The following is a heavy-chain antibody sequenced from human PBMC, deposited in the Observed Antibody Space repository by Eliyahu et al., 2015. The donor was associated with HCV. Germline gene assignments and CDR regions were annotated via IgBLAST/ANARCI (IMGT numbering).Heavy chain of an antibody. CDR2: IXPILGIA. D-gene: IGHD3/OR15-3a*01. Sequence: EGKKTGAAGKDSCKASGGASSSXAIXXVRQXPXXGLEWMGRIXPILGIANYAQKFQGRVTITADKSTSTAYMELSSLRSEDTAVYYCARSRRMDDYYYYMDVWGKGTTVTVSS. V-gene: IGHV1-69*04. CDR1: GGASSSXA. CDR3: ARSRRMDDYYYYMDV. J-gene: IGHJ6*03.